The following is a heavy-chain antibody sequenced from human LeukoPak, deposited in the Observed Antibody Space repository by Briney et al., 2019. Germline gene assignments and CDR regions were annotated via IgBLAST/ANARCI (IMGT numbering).Heavy chain of an antibody. Sequence: AGGSLRLSCAASGFTFSSYWMSWVRQAPGKGLEWVANIKQDGSEKYYVDSVKGRFTISRDNAKNSLYLQMNSLRAEDTAVYYCARDRWFGELFHDAFDIWGQGTMVTVSS. CDR2: IKQDGSEK. D-gene: IGHD3-10*01. CDR1: GFTFSSYW. J-gene: IGHJ3*02. V-gene: IGHV3-7*03. CDR3: ARDRWFGELFHDAFDI.